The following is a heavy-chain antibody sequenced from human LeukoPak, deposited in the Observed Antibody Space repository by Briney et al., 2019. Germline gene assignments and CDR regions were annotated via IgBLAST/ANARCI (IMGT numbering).Heavy chain of an antibody. CDR1: GGSISSGSYY. CDR3: ARLDTELLGY. V-gene: IGHV4-61*01. Sequence: SETLSLTCTVSGGSISSGSYYWSWIRQPPGKGLEWIGYIYYSGSTNYNPSLKSRVTISVDTSKNQISLKLTSVTAADTAVYYCARLDTELLGYWGQGALVIVSS. D-gene: IGHD1-26*01. J-gene: IGHJ4*02. CDR2: IYYSGST.